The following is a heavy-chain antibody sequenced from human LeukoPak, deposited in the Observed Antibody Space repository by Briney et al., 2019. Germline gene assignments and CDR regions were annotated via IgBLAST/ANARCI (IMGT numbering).Heavy chain of an antibody. Sequence: GGSLRLSCAASGFTFSSYGMHWVRQVPGKGLEWVAVISYDGSNKYYADSVKGRFTISRDNSKNTLYLQMNSLRAEDTAVYYCAKGEYYYDSSGYYLFDYWGQGTLVTVSS. CDR2: ISYDGSNK. V-gene: IGHV3-30*18. CDR1: GFTFSSYG. CDR3: AKGEYYYDSSGYYLFDY. D-gene: IGHD3-22*01. J-gene: IGHJ4*02.